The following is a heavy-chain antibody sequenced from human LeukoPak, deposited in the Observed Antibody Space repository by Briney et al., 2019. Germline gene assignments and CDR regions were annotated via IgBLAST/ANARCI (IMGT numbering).Heavy chain of an antibody. Sequence: GGSLRLSCAASGFTFSSYGMHWVRQAPGKGLEWVAVIWYDGSNKYYADSVKGRFTISRDKSKNTLYLQMNSLRAEDTAVYYCARDHLRYFDLSLGPAGFDPWGQGTLVTVSS. CDR1: GFTFSSYG. CDR3: ARDHLRYFDLSLGPAGFDP. CDR2: IWYDGSNK. J-gene: IGHJ5*02. D-gene: IGHD3-9*01. V-gene: IGHV3-33*01.